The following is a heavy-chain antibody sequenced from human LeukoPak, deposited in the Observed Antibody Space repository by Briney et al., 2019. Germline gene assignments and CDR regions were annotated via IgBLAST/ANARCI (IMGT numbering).Heavy chain of an antibody. CDR2: INPNSGGT. V-gene: IGHV1-2*06. CDR3: ASLMGKLSLDYGMDV. J-gene: IGHJ6*02. CDR1: GYTLTGYY. D-gene: IGHD3-16*02. Sequence: ASVKVSCKASGYTLTGYYMHWVRQAPGQGLEWMGRINPNSGGTNYAQKFQGRVTMTRDTSISTAYMELSRLRSDDTAVYYCASLMGKLSLDYGMDVWGQGTTVTVSS.